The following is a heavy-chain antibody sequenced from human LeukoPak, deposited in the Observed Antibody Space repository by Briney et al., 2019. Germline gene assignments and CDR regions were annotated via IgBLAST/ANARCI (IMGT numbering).Heavy chain of an antibody. CDR1: GFTFNRYW. CDR3: ARDADWNGQSCDY. Sequence: SGGSLRLSCAASGFTFNRYWMHWVRQAPGKGLEWVSRIYSDAGSISYADFVKGRFTISRDNAKNTLYLQMNNLRAEDTAVYYCARDADWNGQSCDYWGQGTLVTVSS. D-gene: IGHD1-1*01. CDR2: IYSDAGSI. V-gene: IGHV3-74*01. J-gene: IGHJ4*02.